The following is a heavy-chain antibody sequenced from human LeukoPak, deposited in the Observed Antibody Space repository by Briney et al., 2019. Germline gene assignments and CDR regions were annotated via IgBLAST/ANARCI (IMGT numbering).Heavy chain of an antibody. CDR1: GGSISSSSYY. V-gene: IGHV4-39*01. CDR3: ARHRGDYGHRG. J-gene: IGHJ4*02. CDR2: INHSGST. D-gene: IGHD4-17*01. Sequence: PSETLSLTCTVSGGSISSSSYYWSWIRQPPGKGLEWIGEINHSGSTNYNPSPKSRVTISVDTSKNQFSLKLSSVTAADTAVYYCARHRGDYGHRGWGQGTLVTVSS.